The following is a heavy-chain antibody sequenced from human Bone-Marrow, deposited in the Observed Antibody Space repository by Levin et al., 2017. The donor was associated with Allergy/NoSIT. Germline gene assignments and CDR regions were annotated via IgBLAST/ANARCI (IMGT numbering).Heavy chain of an antibody. Sequence: PGGSLRLSCTASGFTFSTYAMSWVRQVPGKGLEWVSGITFSGSHTYYADSVKGRFTISRDNSKNTLYLQMNSLTAEDTAVYYCANSDGDYDYLPWDYWGQGTLVSVSS. CDR1: GFTFSTYA. D-gene: IGHD3-16*01. CDR3: ANSDGDYDYLPWDY. CDR2: ITFSGSHT. J-gene: IGHJ4*02. V-gene: IGHV3-23*01.